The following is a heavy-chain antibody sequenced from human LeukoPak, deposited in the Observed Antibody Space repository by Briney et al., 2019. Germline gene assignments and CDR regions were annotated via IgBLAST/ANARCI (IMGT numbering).Heavy chain of an antibody. J-gene: IGHJ6*03. CDR3: ARDATLASGRGYYYYYYYMDV. V-gene: IGHV3-23*01. D-gene: IGHD3-10*01. CDR1: GFTFSSYA. CDR2: ISGSGGST. Sequence: PGGSLRLSCAASGFTFSSYAMSWVRQAPGKGLEWVSAISGSGGSTYYADSVKGRFTISRDNSKNTLYLQMNSLRAEDTAVYYCARDATLASGRGYYYYYYYMDVWGKGTTVTVSS.